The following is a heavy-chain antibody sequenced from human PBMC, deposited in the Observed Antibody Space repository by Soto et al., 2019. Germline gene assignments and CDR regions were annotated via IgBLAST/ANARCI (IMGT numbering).Heavy chain of an antibody. CDR2: MYNTGST. D-gene: IGHD2-21*02. CDR1: VVSIIGHY. Sequence: SETLSHTCTVSVVSIIGHYWSWSRPPPGKGLEWIGYMYNTGSTVYNPSFKSRVTISVDTSKNQFSLKLNSVTAADTAVYYCARDLWGYCGTDCYPLDVWGQGTTVT. J-gene: IGHJ6*02. CDR3: ARDLWGYCGTDCYPLDV. V-gene: IGHV4-59*11.